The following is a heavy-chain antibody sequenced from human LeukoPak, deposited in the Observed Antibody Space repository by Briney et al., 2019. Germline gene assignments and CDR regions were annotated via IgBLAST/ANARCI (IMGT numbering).Heavy chain of an antibody. D-gene: IGHD4-17*01. Sequence: PGGSLRLSCAASGFTFSSYAMSWVRQAPGKGLEWVSGNRGSGGSTYHAVPVRGRFTISRDNTENTLYLKMNSLRAEDTAVYYCASSTVTRADYFDYWGQGTLVTVSS. V-gene: IGHV3-23*01. CDR1: GFTFSSYA. CDR3: ASSTVTRADYFDY. CDR2: NRGSGGST. J-gene: IGHJ4*02.